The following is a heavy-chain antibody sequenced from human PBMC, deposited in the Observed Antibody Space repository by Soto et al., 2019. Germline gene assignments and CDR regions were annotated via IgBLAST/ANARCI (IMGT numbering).Heavy chain of an antibody. Sequence: GGSLRLSCAASGFTFSSYAMSWVRQAPGKGLEWVSAISGSGGSTYYADSVKGRFTISRDNSKNTLYLQMNSLRAEDTAVYYCASPSEGKNSSSWHGPFDYWGQGTLVTVSS. D-gene: IGHD6-13*01. CDR2: ISGSGGST. V-gene: IGHV3-23*01. J-gene: IGHJ4*02. CDR3: ASPSEGKNSSSWHGPFDY. CDR1: GFTFSSYA.